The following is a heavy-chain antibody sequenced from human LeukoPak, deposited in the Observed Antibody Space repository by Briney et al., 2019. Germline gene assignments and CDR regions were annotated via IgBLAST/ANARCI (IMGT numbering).Heavy chain of an antibody. D-gene: IGHD2-15*01. J-gene: IGHJ4*02. CDR3: ARARSAAGGFDC. CDR1: GFTFSSYW. Sequence: GGSLRLSCAASGFTFSSYWMSWVRQAPGKGLEWVAYIKQDGTEKYYVDSVKGRFTISRDNAKNSLFLQMSSLRADDTAVYYCARARSAAGGFDCWVQGTLVAVPS. CDR2: IKQDGTEK. V-gene: IGHV3-7*01.